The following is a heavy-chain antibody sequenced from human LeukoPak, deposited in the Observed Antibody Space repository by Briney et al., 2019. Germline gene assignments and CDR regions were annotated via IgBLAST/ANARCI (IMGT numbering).Heavy chain of an antibody. CDR3: ARDHDYGDYAPLPDGV. CDR1: GGTFSSYA. J-gene: IGHJ6*04. V-gene: IGHV1-69*05. Sequence: SVKVSCKASGGTFSSYAISWVRQAPGQGLEWMGRIIPIFGTANYAQKFQGRVTITTDESTSTAYMELSSLRSEDTTVYYCARDHDYGDYAPLPDGVWGKGTTVTVSS. D-gene: IGHD4-17*01. CDR2: IIPIFGTA.